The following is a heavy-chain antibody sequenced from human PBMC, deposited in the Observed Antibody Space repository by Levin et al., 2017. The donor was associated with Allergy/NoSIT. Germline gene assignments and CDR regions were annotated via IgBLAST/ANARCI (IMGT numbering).Heavy chain of an antibody. CDR3: ARNVPLTANGY. D-gene: IGHD2-8*01. CDR2: IYSGGTT. Sequence: ETLSLTCAVSGFTVYNNYMSWVRQAPGKGLEWVSLIYSGGTTQYADSVKGRFTISRDSSKNTLYLQMNSLTPEDTAMYYCARNVPLTANGYWGQGTLVTVSS. V-gene: IGHV3-66*01. CDR1: GFTVYNNY. J-gene: IGHJ4*02.